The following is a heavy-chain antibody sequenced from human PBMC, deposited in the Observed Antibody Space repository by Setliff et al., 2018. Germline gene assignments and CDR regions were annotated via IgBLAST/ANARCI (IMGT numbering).Heavy chain of an antibody. D-gene: IGHD3-22*01. Sequence: ASVKVSCKASGYTFTSHYMHRVRQAPGLGLEWMGTINPSSGRTSYAQKFQGRVTMTRDTSTSTVYMDMSSLRSEDTAVYYCARDVFPYHYEGAFDIWGQGTMVTVS. CDR2: INPSSGRT. CDR1: GYTFTSHY. J-gene: IGHJ3*02. CDR3: ARDVFPYHYEGAFDI. V-gene: IGHV1-46*01.